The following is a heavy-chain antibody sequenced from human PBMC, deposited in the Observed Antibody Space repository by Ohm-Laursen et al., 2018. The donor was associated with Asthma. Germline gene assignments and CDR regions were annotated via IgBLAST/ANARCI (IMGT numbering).Heavy chain of an antibody. V-gene: IGHV3-23*01. CDR2: ISGSGGST. D-gene: IGHD6-13*01. Sequence: GSLRLSCAASGFTFSSYAMSWVRQAPGKGLEWVSAISGSGGSTYYADSVKGRFTISRDNSKNTLYLQMNSLRAEDTAVYYCAKPDSSSWQKALVREDYWGQGTLVTVSS. J-gene: IGHJ4*02. CDR3: AKPDSSSWQKALVREDY. CDR1: GFTFSSYA.